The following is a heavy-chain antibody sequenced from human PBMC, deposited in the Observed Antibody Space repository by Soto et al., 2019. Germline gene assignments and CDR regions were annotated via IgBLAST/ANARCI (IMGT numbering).Heavy chain of an antibody. CDR2: ISSSGSTI. J-gene: IGHJ6*03. CDR1: GFTFSDYY. V-gene: IGHV3-11*01. D-gene: IGHD6-19*01. Sequence: GGSLRLSCAASGFTFSDYYMSWIRQAPGKGLEWVSYISSSGSTIYYADSVKGRFTISRDNAKNSLYLQMNSLRAEDTAVYYCARDKVEGQRLSPVYYYYYYMDVWGKGTTVTVSS. CDR3: ARDKVEGQRLSPVYYYYYYMDV.